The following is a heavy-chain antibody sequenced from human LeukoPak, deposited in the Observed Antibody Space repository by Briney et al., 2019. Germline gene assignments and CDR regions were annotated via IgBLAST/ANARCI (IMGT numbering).Heavy chain of an antibody. CDR1: GGSFSGYY. Sequence: SETLSLTCGVYGGSFSGYYWSWIRQPPGKGLEWIGEINHSGSTNYNPSLKSRVTISVDTSKNQFSLKLSSVTAADTAVYYCARHPDIVVVPASSRLSNWFDPWGQGTLVTVSS. CDR2: INHSGST. J-gene: IGHJ5*02. V-gene: IGHV4-34*01. D-gene: IGHD2-2*01. CDR3: ARHPDIVVVPASSRLSNWFDP.